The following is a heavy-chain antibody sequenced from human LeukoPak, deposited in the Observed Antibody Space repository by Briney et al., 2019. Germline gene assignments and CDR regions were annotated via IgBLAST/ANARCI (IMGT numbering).Heavy chain of an antibody. CDR3: ARNSYYYDSSGSPLDY. CDR1: GFTFGSYG. V-gene: IGHV3-33*01. D-gene: IGHD3-22*01. Sequence: GGSLRLSCAASGFTFGSYGMHWVRQAPGKGLEWVAVIWYDGSNKYYADSVKGRFTVSRDNSKNTLYLQMNSLRAEDTAVYYCARNSYYYDSSGSPLDYWGQGTLVTVSS. CDR2: IWYDGSNK. J-gene: IGHJ4*02.